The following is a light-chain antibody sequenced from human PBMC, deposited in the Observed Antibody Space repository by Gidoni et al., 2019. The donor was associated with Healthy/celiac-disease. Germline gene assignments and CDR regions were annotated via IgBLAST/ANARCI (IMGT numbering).Light chain of an antibody. Sequence: SYVLTPPPAVSAPPGQTASITCSGNKLGDKYACCYQQKPGQSPVLLIYQDSTRPSGIPDQFSGANSGSKATLTISGTQAMDEADYYCRGWDSGTVVFGGGTKLTVL. CDR3: RGWDSGTVV. CDR2: QDS. V-gene: IGLV3-1*01. CDR1: KLGDKY. J-gene: IGLJ2*01.